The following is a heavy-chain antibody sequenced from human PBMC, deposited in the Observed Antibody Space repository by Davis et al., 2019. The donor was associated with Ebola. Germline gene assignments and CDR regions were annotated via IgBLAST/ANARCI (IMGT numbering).Heavy chain of an antibody. D-gene: IGHD1-20*01. CDR1: GGSINSYY. Sequence: PSETLSLTCTVSGGSINSYYWSWIRQPPGKGLEWIGYIYFSGSTNYNPSLKSRATISLDTSKNQFSLKLSSVTAADTAVYYCARSGISGSWADYWGQGTLVTVSS. CDR3: ARSGISGSWADY. CDR2: IYFSGST. J-gene: IGHJ4*02. V-gene: IGHV4-59*08.